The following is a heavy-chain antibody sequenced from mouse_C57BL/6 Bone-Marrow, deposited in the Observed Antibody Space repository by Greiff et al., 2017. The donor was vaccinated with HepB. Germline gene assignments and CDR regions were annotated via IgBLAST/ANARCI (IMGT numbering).Heavy chain of an antibody. J-gene: IGHJ3*01. CDR2: IWGVGST. Sequence: VKLQESGPGLVAPSQSLSITCTVSGFSLTSYGVDWVRQSPGKGLEWLGVIWGVGSTNYNSALKSRLSISKDNSKSQVFLKMNSLQTDDTAMYYCASDWDSSGFAYWGQGTLVTVSA. CDR1: GFSLTSYG. D-gene: IGHD3-2*02. CDR3: ASDWDSSGFAY. V-gene: IGHV2-6*01.